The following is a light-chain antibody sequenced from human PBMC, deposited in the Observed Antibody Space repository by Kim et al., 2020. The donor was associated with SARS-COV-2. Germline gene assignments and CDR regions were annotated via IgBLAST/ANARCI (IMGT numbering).Light chain of an antibody. J-gene: IGLJ2*01. Sequence: ASVKLTCTLSSGHSSYAIAWHQQQPEKGPRYLMKLNSDGSHSKGDGIPDRFSGSSSGAERYLTISSLQSEDEAEYYCQTWGTGIVVFGGGTQLTVL. CDR1: SGHSSYA. CDR2: LNSDGSH. V-gene: IGLV4-69*01. CDR3: QTWGTGIVV.